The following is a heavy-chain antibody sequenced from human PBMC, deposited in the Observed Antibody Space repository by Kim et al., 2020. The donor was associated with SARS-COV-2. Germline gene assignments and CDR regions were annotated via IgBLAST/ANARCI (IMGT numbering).Heavy chain of an antibody. CDR3: ASGYSYGFDY. CDR2: DT. V-gene: IGHV5-51*01. D-gene: IGHD5-18*01. Sequence: DTRYSPSFQGQVTISADKSISTAYLQGSSLKASDAAMYYCASGYSYGFDYWGQGTLVTVSS. J-gene: IGHJ4*02.